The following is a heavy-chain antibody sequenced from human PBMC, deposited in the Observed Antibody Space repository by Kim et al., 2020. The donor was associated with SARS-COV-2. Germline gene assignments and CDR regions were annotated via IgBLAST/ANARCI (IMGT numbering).Heavy chain of an antibody. J-gene: IGHJ4*02. Sequence: GESLKISCKGSGYSFTSYWIGWVRQMPGKGLEWMGIIYPGDSDTRYSPSFQGQVTISADKSISTAYLQWSSLKASDTAMYYCARQDGRYYDYVWGSYRLDYWGQGTLVTVSS. CDR3: ARQDGRYYDYVWGSYRLDY. CDR1: GYSFTSYW. D-gene: IGHD3-16*02. CDR2: IYPGDSDT. V-gene: IGHV5-51*01.